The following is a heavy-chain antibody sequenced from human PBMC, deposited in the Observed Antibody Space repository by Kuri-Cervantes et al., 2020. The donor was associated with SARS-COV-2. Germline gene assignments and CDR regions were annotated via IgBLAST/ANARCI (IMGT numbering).Heavy chain of an antibody. CDR2: ISGSGSYM. CDR1: GFTFSGYT. J-gene: IGHJ4*02. D-gene: IGHD4-17*01. V-gene: IGHV3-21*01. Sequence: GESLKISCVATGFTFSGYTMNWVRQAPGKALQWVSSISGSGSYMYYADSVKGRFTVSRDSAKNSLYLQMNSLRGEDTAVYYCARDRYGDYEFFDYWGQGTLVTVSS. CDR3: ARDRYGDYEFFDY.